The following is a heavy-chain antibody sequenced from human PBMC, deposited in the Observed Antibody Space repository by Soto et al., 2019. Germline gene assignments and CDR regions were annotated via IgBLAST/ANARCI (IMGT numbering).Heavy chain of an antibody. D-gene: IGHD3-3*01. Sequence: QVQLVQSGAEVKKPGSSVKVSCKASGGTFSSYAISWVRQAPGQGLEWMGGIIPIFGTANYAQKFQGRVTITAGESTRTAYMELSSLRSEDTAVYYCARVPRSITIFGVVIPYYYYGMDVWGQGTTVTVSS. J-gene: IGHJ6*02. V-gene: IGHV1-69*01. CDR1: GGTFSSYA. CDR2: IIPIFGTA. CDR3: ARVPRSITIFGVVIPYYYYGMDV.